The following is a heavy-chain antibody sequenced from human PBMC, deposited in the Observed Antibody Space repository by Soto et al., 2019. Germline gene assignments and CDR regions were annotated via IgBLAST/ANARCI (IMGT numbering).Heavy chain of an antibody. Sequence: SVKVSCKASGYTFTSYGISWVRQAPGQGLEWMGWISAYNGNTNYAQKLQGRVTMATDTSTSTAYMELRSLRSDDTAVYYCARSGSYYIYINGMDVWGQGTKVTV. CDR1: GYTFTSYG. CDR2: ISAYNGNT. D-gene: IGHD1-26*01. CDR3: ARSGSYYIYINGMDV. J-gene: IGHJ6*02. V-gene: IGHV1-18*04.